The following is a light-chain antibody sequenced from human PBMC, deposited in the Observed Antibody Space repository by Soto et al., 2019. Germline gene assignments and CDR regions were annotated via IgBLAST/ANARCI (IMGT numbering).Light chain of an antibody. CDR1: QDIRNF. CDR3: QKYSSVPV. Sequence: DIQMTQSPTSLSASVGDRVTITCRASQDIRNFVAWYQQKPGKAPKLLIYASSTLQSGVASRFSGSGSGKDFTLTSNSLQPEDVATYSCQKYSSVPVFGPGTKV. CDR2: ASS. V-gene: IGKV1-27*01. J-gene: IGKJ3*01.